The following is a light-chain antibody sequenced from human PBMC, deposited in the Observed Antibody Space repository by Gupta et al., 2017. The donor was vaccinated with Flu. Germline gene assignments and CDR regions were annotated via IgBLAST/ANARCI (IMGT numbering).Light chain of an antibody. CDR3: SSDTSSSTWV. Sequence: QSALTQPASVSGSPGQSITISCTGTSSDVGGYNYVSWYQQHPGKAPKLMFYGVSKRPAGVSNRFSGSKSGNTASLTISGLQAEDEADYYCSSDTSSSTWVFGGGTKLTVL. CDR2: GVS. J-gene: IGLJ3*02. V-gene: IGLV2-14*01. CDR1: SSDVGGYNY.